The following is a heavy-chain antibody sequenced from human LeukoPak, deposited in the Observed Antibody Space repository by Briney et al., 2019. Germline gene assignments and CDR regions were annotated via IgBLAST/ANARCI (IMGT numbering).Heavy chain of an antibody. V-gene: IGHV3-21*01. CDR1: GFTFSSYS. J-gene: IGHJ3*02. D-gene: IGHD3-9*01. CDR2: ISSSSSYI. CDR3: TQKTAYDILTGHAFDI. Sequence: PVGSLRLSGAASGFTFSSYSMNSVRQAPGKGLEWVSSISSSSSYIYYADSVKVRFNISRDNAKNSLYLQMNSLRAEDTSVFFFTQKTAYDILTGHAFDIWGQGTMVTVSS.